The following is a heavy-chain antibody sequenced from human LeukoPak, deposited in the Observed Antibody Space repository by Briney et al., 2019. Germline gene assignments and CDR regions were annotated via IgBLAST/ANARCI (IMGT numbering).Heavy chain of an antibody. V-gene: IGHV3-21*01. CDR1: GLSFSTYS. CDR2: ISSSSIYR. Sequence: GGSLRLSCAASGLSFSTYSMNWVRQAPGKGLEWVSSISSSSIYRYYADSVKGRFTISRDNAKKSLYLQMNSLRAEDTAVYYCARRGSGYTEPIDYWGQGTLVTVSS. D-gene: IGHD5-12*01. J-gene: IGHJ4*02. CDR3: ARRGSGYTEPIDY.